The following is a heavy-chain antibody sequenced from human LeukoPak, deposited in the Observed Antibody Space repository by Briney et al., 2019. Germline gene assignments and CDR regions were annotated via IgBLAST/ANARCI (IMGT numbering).Heavy chain of an antibody. CDR3: ARGAGSGTYKRFDF. V-gene: IGHV1-2*02. CDR1: GYTFTSYA. D-gene: IGHD3-10*01. CDR2: NTPNSGAT. Sequence: ASVKVSCKASGYTFTSYAMNWVRQAPGQGPEWMGWNTPNSGATDYAQQFQGRVTMTRDTSISTAYMELSNLISDDTAVYYCARGAGSGTYKRFDFWGQGTLVTVSS. J-gene: IGHJ4*02.